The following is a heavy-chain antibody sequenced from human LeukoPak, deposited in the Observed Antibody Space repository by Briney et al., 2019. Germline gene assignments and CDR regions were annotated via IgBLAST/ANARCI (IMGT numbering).Heavy chain of an antibody. CDR1: GFTFSSYA. Sequence: GGSLRLSCAASGFTFSSYAMSWVRQAPGKGLEWVSGISGSGDDTYYADSVKGRFTISRDNSKNTLYVQVNSLGTEDTAAYYCAKGSYYDSSGSFYFDYWGQGTLVTVSS. CDR3: AKGSYYDSSGSFYFDY. D-gene: IGHD3-22*01. V-gene: IGHV3-23*01. J-gene: IGHJ4*02. CDR2: ISGSGDDT.